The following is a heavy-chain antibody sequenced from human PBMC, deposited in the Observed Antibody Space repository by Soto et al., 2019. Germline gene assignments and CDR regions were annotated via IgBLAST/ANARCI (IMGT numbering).Heavy chain of an antibody. CDR3: VIYCNTTKCPFKY. D-gene: IGHD2-15*01. Sequence: SETLSLTCTVSGGSISSGVSYWGWIRQPPGKGLEWIGYIYYSGNTYFNPSLKNRATLSVDTSTNQFSLNLSSVTAADTAVYYCVIYCNTTKCPFKYWGEGNLATSPQ. J-gene: IGHJ4*02. V-gene: IGHV4-30-4*01. CDR1: GGSISSGVSY. CDR2: IYYSGNT.